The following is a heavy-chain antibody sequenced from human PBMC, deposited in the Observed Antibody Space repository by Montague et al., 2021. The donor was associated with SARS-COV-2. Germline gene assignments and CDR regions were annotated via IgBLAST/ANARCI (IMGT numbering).Heavy chain of an antibody. CDR3: ARTHAEGQQDY. CDR1: GGSISGYH. J-gene: IGHJ4*02. D-gene: IGHD1/OR15-1a*01. CDR2: IYYTGNT. V-gene: IGHV4-59*01. Sequence: SETLSLTCTVSGGSISGYHWSWLRQPPGKGLEWIAYIYYTGNTRYNPSLQSRVTISTDMSKNQFSLKVTSVSAADTAVYYCARTHAEGQQDYWGQGTLVTVSS.